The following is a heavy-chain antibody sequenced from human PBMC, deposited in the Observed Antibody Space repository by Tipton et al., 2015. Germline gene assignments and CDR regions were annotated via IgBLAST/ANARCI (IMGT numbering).Heavy chain of an antibody. D-gene: IGHD3-16*01. CDR2: ISWNSGSI. CDR3: AKDSPGGSGDLDY. V-gene: IGHV3-9*01. Sequence: RSLRLSCAASGFTFSNYYMSWIRQAPGKGLEWVSGISWNSGSIGYADSVKGRFTISRDNAKNSLYLQMNSLRAEDTALYYCAKDSPGGSGDLDYWGQGTLVTVSS. J-gene: IGHJ4*02. CDR1: GFTFSNYY.